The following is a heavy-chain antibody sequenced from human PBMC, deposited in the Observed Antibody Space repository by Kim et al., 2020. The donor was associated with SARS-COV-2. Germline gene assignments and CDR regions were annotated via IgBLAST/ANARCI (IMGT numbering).Heavy chain of an antibody. CDR3: ARGDGASSDAFDI. V-gene: IGHV1-46*01. Sequence: YAVKFQGRIPITMDKSTCTVFMELSGLRSEDTAVYYCARGDGASSDAFDIWGQGTMVTVSS. J-gene: IGHJ3*02. D-gene: IGHD4-17*01.